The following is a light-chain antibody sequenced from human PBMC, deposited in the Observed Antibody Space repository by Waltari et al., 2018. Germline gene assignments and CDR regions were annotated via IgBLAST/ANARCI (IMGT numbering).Light chain of an antibody. CDR3: QQYNNWRT. V-gene: IGKV3-15*01. CDR2: GAS. J-gene: IGKJ2*01. CDR1: QSIARN. Sequence: ELLMTHSPPTLSVSPGERATLSCRASQSIARNLAWYQQKPGQAPRLLIYGASTRATDVPDRFSGSGSGTEFTLTISSLQSEDFAVYYCQQYNNWRTFGQGTKLEIK.